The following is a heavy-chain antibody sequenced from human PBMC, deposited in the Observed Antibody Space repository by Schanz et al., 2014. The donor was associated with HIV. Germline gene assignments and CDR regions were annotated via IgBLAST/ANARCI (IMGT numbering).Heavy chain of an antibody. J-gene: IGHJ4*02. V-gene: IGHV3-23*01. Sequence: EVQMLESGGGSVQPGGSLRLSCAASGFTFSNFAMSWVRQAPGKGLEWVSSISGSGVSTFYAGSVKGRFAISRDNSKNTLYLQMNSLRAEDTAVYYCARDLNVGRHFDHWGQGTLVTVSS. CDR1: GFTFSNFA. CDR2: ISGSGVST. D-gene: IGHD1-26*01. CDR3: ARDLNVGRHFDH.